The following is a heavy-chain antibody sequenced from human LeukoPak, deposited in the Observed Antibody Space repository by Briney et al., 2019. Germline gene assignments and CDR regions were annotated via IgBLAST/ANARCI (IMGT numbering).Heavy chain of an antibody. Sequence: PGGSLRLSCAASGFTFSSYAMSWVRQAPGKGLESVSAISGSGGSTYYADSVKGRFTISRDNSKNTLYLQMNSLRAEDTAVYYCAKLGYWDIVVVPAAPFDPWGQGTLVTVSS. D-gene: IGHD2-2*01. J-gene: IGHJ5*02. V-gene: IGHV3-23*01. CDR2: ISGSGGST. CDR3: AKLGYWDIVVVPAAPFDP. CDR1: GFTFSSYA.